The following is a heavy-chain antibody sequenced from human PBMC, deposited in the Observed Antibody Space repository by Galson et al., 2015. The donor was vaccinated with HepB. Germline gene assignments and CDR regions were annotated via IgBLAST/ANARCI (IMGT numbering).Heavy chain of an antibody. V-gene: IGHV4-4*02. J-gene: IGHJ6*02. Sequence: ETLSLTCAVSGGSISSSNWWSWVRQPPGKGLEWIGEIYHSGSTNYNPSLKSRVTISVDKSKNQFSLKLSSVTAADTAVYYCARDRSYCSSTSCINYYGMDVWGQGTTVTVSS. D-gene: IGHD2-2*01. CDR2: IYHSGST. CDR3: ARDRSYCSSTSCINYYGMDV. CDR1: GGSISSSNW.